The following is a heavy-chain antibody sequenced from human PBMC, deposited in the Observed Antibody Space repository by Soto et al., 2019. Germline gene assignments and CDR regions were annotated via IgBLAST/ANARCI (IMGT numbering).Heavy chain of an antibody. CDR3: ARDRIPYYYDSSGYAGHDAFDI. D-gene: IGHD3-22*01. Sequence: AAVKVSCKASGYTFTSYYMHWVRQAPGQGLEWMGIINPSGGSTSYAQKFQGRVTMTRDTSTSTVYMELSSLRSEDTAVYYCARDRIPYYYDSSGYAGHDAFDIWGQGTMVTVSS. J-gene: IGHJ3*02. CDR1: GYTFTSYY. V-gene: IGHV1-46*01. CDR2: INPSGGST.